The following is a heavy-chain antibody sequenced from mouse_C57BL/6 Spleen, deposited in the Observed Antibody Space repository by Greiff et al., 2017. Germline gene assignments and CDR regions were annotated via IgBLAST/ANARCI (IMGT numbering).Heavy chain of an antibody. V-gene: IGHV1-80*01. J-gene: IGHJ4*01. CDR3: ARGQTAQATSYAMDY. CDR2: IYPGDGDT. Sequence: QVQLKQSGAELVKPGASVKISCKASGYAFSSYWMNWVKQRPGKGLEWIGQIYPGDGDTNYNGKFKGKATLTADKSSSTAYMQLSSLTSEDSAVYFCARGQTAQATSYAMDYWGQGTSVTVSS. CDR1: GYAFSSYW. D-gene: IGHD3-2*02.